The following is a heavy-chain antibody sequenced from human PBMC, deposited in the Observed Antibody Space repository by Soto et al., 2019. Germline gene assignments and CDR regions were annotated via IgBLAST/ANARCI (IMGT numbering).Heavy chain of an antibody. CDR1: GYTFTSYG. V-gene: IGHV1-18*01. Sequence: QVQLVQSGAEVKKPGASVKVYCKASGYTFTSYGISWVRQAPGQGLEWMGWISAYNGNTNYAQKLQGRVTMTTDTSTSTAYMELRSLRSDDTAVYYCARVQKYYDILTGTVDYWGQGTLVTVSS. D-gene: IGHD3-9*01. CDR2: ISAYNGNT. CDR3: ARVQKYYDILTGTVDY. J-gene: IGHJ4*02.